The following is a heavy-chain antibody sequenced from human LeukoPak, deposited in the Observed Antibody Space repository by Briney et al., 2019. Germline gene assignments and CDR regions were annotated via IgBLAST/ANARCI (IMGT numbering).Heavy chain of an antibody. Sequence: ASVKVSCKASGGTFSSYAISWVRQAPGQGLEWMGGIIPIFGTANYAQKFQGRVTITADESTSTAYMELSSLRSEDTAVYYCAREGTHIVVVPAAIPPVSDYYYGMDVWGQGTTVTVSS. CDR1: GGTFSSYA. V-gene: IGHV1-69*01. D-gene: IGHD2-2*01. CDR2: IIPIFGTA. CDR3: AREGTHIVVVPAAIPPVSDYYYGMDV. J-gene: IGHJ6*02.